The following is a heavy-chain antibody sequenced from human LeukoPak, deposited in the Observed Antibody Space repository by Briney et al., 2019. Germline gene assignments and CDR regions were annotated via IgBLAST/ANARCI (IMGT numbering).Heavy chain of an antibody. CDR1: GFTFDDYG. V-gene: IGHV3-20*04. Sequence: GGSLRLSCAASGFTFDDYGMSWVRHAPGKGLEWVSGINWNGGSTGYADSVKGRSTISRDNAKNSLYLQMNSLRAEDTALYYCARDPHYYDSSGYYFDYWGQGTLVTVSS. CDR2: INWNGGST. CDR3: ARDPHYYDSSGYYFDY. D-gene: IGHD3-22*01. J-gene: IGHJ4*02.